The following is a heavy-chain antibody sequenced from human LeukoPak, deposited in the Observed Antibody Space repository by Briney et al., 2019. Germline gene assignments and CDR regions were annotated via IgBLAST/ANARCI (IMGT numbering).Heavy chain of an antibody. CDR1: XGSISSYY. CDR3: ARRSMVRGVIDY. CDR2: IYYSGST. V-gene: IGHV4-59*01. Sequence: SETLSLTCTVSXGSISSYYWSWIRQPPGKGLEWIGYIYYSGSTNYTPSLKRRVTISVDTSKNQFSLKLSSVTAADTAVYYCARRSMVRGVIDYWGQGTLVTVSS. J-gene: IGHJ4*02. D-gene: IGHD3-10*01.